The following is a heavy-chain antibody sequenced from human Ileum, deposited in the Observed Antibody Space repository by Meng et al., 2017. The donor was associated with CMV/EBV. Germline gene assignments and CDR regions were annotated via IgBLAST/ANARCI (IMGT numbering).Heavy chain of an antibody. V-gene: IGHV3-30*02. D-gene: IGHD2-2*01. CDR3: AKDGGYCSSTSCSRSRFDP. CDR2: IRYDGSNK. J-gene: IGHJ5*02. Sequence: FSSYGMHWVRQAPGKELEWVAFIRYDGSNKYYADSVKGRFTISRDNSKNTLYLQMNSLRAEDTAVYYCAKDGGYCSSTSCSRSRFDPWGQGTLVTVSS. CDR1: FSSYG.